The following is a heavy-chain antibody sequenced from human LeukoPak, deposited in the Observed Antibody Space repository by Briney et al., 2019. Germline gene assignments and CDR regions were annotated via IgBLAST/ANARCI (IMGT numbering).Heavy chain of an antibody. CDR2: ISGSGGST. V-gene: IGHV3-23*01. D-gene: IGHD2-15*01. CDR3: AKDTHSPTPAFIDY. Sequence: GGSLRLSCAASGFTFSSYAMSWVRQAPGKGLEWVSAISGSGGSTYHADSVKGRFTISRDNSKNTLYLQMNSLRAEDTAVYYCAKDTHSPTPAFIDYWGQGTLVTVSS. J-gene: IGHJ4*02. CDR1: GFTFSSYA.